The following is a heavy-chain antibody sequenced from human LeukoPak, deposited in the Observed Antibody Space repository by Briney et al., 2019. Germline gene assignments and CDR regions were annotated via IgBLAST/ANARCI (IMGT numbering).Heavy chain of an antibody. CDR1: GLTFSSYS. Sequence: GGSLRLSCAASGLTFSSYSMNWVRQAPGKGLEWVSYISSSSSTIYYADSVKGRFTISRDNAKNSLYLQMNSLRAEDTAVYYCARDQGRDGYNAKTFDYWGQGTLVTVSS. CDR3: ARDQGRDGYNAKTFDY. J-gene: IGHJ4*02. CDR2: ISSSSSTI. D-gene: IGHD5-24*01. V-gene: IGHV3-48*04.